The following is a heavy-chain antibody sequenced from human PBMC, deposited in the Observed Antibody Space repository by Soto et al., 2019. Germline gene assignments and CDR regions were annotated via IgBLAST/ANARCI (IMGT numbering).Heavy chain of an antibody. V-gene: IGHV4-34*01. D-gene: IGHD6-6*01. CDR1: GGSFSGYY. CDR3: ARGPVPSARTAYYYYYMDV. CDR2: INHSGST. Sequence: PSETLSLTCAVYGGSFSGYYWSWIRQPPGKGLEWIGEINHSGSTNYNPSLKSRVTISVDTSKNQFFLKLSSVTAADTAVYYCARGPVPSARTAYYYYYMDVWGKGTTVTVSS. J-gene: IGHJ6*03.